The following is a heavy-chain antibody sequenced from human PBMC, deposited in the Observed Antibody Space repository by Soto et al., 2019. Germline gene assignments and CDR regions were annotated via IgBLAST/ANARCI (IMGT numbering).Heavy chain of an antibody. D-gene: IGHD2-2*01. J-gene: IGHJ6*02. V-gene: IGHV4-34*01. CDR1: GGSFSGYY. CDR2: INHSGST. CDR3: AREGLQDIVVVPAAMLPAMRTTPSNYYYYYGMDV. Sequence: TSETLSLTCAVYGGSFSGYYWSWIRQPPGKGLEWIGEINHSGSTNYNPSLKSRVTISVDTSKNQFSLKLSSVTAADTAVYYCAREGLQDIVVVPAAMLPAMRTTPSNYYYYYGMDVWGQGTTVTAP.